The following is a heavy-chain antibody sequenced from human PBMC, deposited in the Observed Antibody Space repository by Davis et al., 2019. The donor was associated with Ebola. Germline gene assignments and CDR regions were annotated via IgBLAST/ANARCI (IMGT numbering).Heavy chain of an antibody. D-gene: IGHD2-2*01. Sequence: ASVKVSCKASGYTFTGYYMHWVRQAPGQGLEWMGWINPNSGGTNYAQKFQGWVTMTRDTSNSPAYMELSSLRSDDTAVYYCARDLGGVVVAAALQNWGQGTLVTVSS. CDR3: ARDLGGVVVAAALQN. CDR2: INPNSGGT. CDR1: GYTFTGYY. V-gene: IGHV1-2*04. J-gene: IGHJ4*02.